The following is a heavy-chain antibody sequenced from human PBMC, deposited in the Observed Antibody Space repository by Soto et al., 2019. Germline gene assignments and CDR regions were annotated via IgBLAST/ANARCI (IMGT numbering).Heavy chain of an antibody. CDR3: AIRDY. J-gene: IGHJ4*02. Sequence: EVHLVDSGGDVVQPGGSLKLSCAASEFTFSGSYLHWVRQASGRGLEWVGHIIGRADSYATSYAAWVNGRFTISRDDSKNTAYLQMNSLTTEDTAVYYCAIRDYWGQGTLVTVSS. CDR1: EFTFSGSY. CDR2: IIGRADSYAT. V-gene: IGHV3-73*01.